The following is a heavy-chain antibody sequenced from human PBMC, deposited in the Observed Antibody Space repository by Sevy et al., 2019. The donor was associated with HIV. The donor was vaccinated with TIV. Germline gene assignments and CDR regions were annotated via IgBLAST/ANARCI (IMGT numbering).Heavy chain of an antibody. CDR2: ISTGSTTI. J-gene: IGHJ4*02. V-gene: IGHV3-48*02. CDR1: GFIFSSYS. CDR3: AIDPRDGGDY. D-gene: IGHD3-16*01. Sequence: GGSLRFSCAASGFIFSSYSMNWVRQAPGKGLEWISYISTGSTTIYYADSVKGRFTVSRDNARSSLFLQMNSLRDEDTAVYYCAIDPRDGGDYWGQGTLVTVSS.